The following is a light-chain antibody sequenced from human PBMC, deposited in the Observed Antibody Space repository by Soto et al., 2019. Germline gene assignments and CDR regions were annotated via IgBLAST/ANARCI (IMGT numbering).Light chain of an antibody. CDR1: QSVSSK. CDR2: GAS. Sequence: IVMTQSPATLSVSPGERATLSCRASQSVSSKLAWYQQKPGQAPRLLIYGASTRATGIPARFSGSGSGTEFTLTISSLQSEDFAVYYCQQCDNWPRTFGQGTKVDIK. V-gene: IGKV3-15*01. CDR3: QQCDNWPRT. J-gene: IGKJ1*01.